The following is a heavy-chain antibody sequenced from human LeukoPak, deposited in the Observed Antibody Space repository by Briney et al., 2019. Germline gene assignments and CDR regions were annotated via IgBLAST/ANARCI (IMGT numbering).Heavy chain of an antibody. CDR2: ISGSGTTM. Sequence: GGSLRLSCVASGFTFSSYEMNWLRQSPGKGLEWVSFISGSGTTMYYADSVKGRFTISRDNSKNTLYLQMNSLRAEDTAVYYCARDMTALDAFDIWGQGTMVTVSS. J-gene: IGHJ3*02. CDR3: ARDMTALDAFDI. V-gene: IGHV3-48*03. CDR1: GFTFSSYE. D-gene: IGHD2-21*02.